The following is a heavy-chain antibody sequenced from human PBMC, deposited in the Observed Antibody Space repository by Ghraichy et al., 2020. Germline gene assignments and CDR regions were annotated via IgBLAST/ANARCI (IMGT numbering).Heavy chain of an antibody. CDR1: GFTFSSYS. Sequence: LSLTCAASGFTFSSYSMNWVRQAPGKGLEWVSYISSSSSTIYYADSVKGRFTISRDNAKNSLYLQMNSLRDEDTAVYYCARLTGNYYYYGMDVWGQGTTVTVSS. J-gene: IGHJ6*02. CDR2: ISSSSSTI. D-gene: IGHD7-27*01. CDR3: ARLTGNYYYYGMDV. V-gene: IGHV3-48*02.